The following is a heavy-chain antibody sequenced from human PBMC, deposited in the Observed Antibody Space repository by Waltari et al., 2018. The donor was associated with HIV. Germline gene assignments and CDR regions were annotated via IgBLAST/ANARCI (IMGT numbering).Heavy chain of an antibody. CDR3: ARRRCTSTSCFFDY. J-gene: IGHJ4*02. CDR1: GFTFSNYW. CDR2: RKQDGSEK. D-gene: IGHD2-2*01. Sequence: EVHLVESGGGLVQPGGSLRLSCAASGFTFSNYWMSWVRQAPGKGRGWVAKRKQDGSEKYYVDSVKGRFTISRDNAKNSLFLQMNSLRGEDTAVYYCARRRCTSTSCFFDYWGQGTLVTVS. V-gene: IGHV3-7*01.